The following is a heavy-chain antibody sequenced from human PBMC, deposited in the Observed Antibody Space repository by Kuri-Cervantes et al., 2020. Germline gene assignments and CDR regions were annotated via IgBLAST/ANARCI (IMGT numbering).Heavy chain of an antibody. CDR2: IYYSGST. CDR1: GGSISSGGYY. J-gene: IGHJ4*02. V-gene: IGHV4-31*03. CDR3: ARGPWYYPEEGPFDY. D-gene: IGHD3-16*01. Sequence: SETLSLTCTVSGGSISSGGYYWSWIRQHPGKGLEWIGYIYYSGSTYYNPSLKSRVTISVDTSKNQFSLKLSSVTAADTAVYYCARGPWYYPEEGPFDYWGQGTLVTVSS.